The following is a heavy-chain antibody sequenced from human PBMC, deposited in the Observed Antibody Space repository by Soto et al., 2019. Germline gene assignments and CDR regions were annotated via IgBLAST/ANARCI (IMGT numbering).Heavy chain of an antibody. CDR2: ISKSDYT. Sequence: PGGYPRLSCTVSGFAFNNYGINWVRQAPGKGLEWVSSISKSDYTYYSDSVKGRFTISRDNAKNSLYLQMNSLRAEDTAVYYCARQMGIDYDFCRAIHQYYYGMDVWGQGTTVIVSS. V-gene: IGHV3-21*01. CDR3: ARQMGIDYDFCRAIHQYYYGMDV. J-gene: IGHJ6*02. D-gene: IGHD3-3*01. CDR1: GFAFNNYG.